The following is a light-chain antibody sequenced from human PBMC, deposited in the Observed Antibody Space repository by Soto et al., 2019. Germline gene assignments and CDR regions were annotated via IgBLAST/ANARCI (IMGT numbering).Light chain of an antibody. CDR3: SSYSSSSSLYV. CDR1: SSDVGGYNY. V-gene: IGLV2-14*01. Sequence: QSVLTQPASVSGSPGQSITISCTGTSSDVGGYNYVSWYQQHPGKPHKVMIYKVSDRPSGISNRFSGSKSANTASLTISGLQAEDEADYYCSSYSSSSSLYVFGTGTKVTVL. J-gene: IGLJ1*01. CDR2: KVS.